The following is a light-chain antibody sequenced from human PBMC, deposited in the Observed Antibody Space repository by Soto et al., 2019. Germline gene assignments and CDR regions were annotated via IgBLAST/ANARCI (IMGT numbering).Light chain of an antibody. J-gene: IGKJ1*01. CDR1: QSVSSSY. CDR2: RAS. Sequence: EIVLTQSPGTLSLSPGERATLSCRASQSVSSSYLAWYQQKPGQAPGLLIYRASSRATGIPDRFSGSGSGTDFTLTISRLEPEDFAVYYCQQYGSSPPITFGQGTKVDNK. CDR3: QQYGSSPPIT. V-gene: IGKV3-20*01.